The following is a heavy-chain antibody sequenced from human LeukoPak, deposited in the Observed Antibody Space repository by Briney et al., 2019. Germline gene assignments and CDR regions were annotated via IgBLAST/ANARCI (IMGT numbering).Heavy chain of an antibody. CDR3: ARGLSGYYYGSGSSSGLLN. J-gene: IGHJ4*02. Sequence: XXETLSLTCAVYXGSFSGYYWSWIRQPPGKGLEWVGEINHSGSTNYNPSLKSRVTISVDTSKNQFSLKLSSVTAADTAVYYYARGLSGYYYGSGSSSGLLNWGQGTLVTVSS. D-gene: IGHD3-10*01. CDR1: XGSFSGYY. V-gene: IGHV4-34*01. CDR2: INHSGST.